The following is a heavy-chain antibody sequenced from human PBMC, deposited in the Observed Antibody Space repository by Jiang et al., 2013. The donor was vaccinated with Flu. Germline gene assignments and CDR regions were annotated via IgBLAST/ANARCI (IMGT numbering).Heavy chain of an antibody. D-gene: IGHD4-11*01. CDR3: ARDPNYSTPLMDV. V-gene: IGHV7-4-1*02. Sequence: QSGSELKNPGASVKVACRASGYTFTSYTINWVRQAPGQGLEWMGWINTKTGHPTYGQGFTGRFVFSLDTSVGTAYLQISSLKAEDTAVYYCARDPNYSTPLMDVWGQGTTVTVSS. J-gene: IGHJ6*02. CDR1: GYTFTSYT. CDR2: INTKTGHP.